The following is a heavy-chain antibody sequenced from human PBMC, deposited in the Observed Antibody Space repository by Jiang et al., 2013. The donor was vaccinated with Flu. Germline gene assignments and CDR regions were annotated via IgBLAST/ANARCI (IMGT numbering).Heavy chain of an antibody. CDR2: INPSGGTT. CDR3: ARVPNTAMVHYYYMDV. D-gene: IGHD5-18*01. Sequence: SGYTFSSYYMHWVRQAPGQGLEWMGIINPSGGTTSYAQKFQGRVTMTRDTSTSTVYMELSSLRSEDTAVYYCARVPNTAMVHYYYMDVWGKGTTVTVSS. J-gene: IGHJ6*03. CDR1: GYTFSSYY. V-gene: IGHV1-46*01.